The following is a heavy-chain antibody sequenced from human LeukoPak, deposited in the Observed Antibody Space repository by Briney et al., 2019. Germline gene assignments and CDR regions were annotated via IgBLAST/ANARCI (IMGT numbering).Heavy chain of an antibody. CDR2: TNPSGGST. CDR3: ARAYSTSSPFDY. D-gene: IGHD6-6*01. J-gene: IGHJ4*02. CDR1: GYVFTSHY. V-gene: IGHV1-46*01. Sequence: ASVKVSCKASGYVFTSHYIHWMRQAPGHGLEWMGMTNPSGGSTSYAQKFQGRVTMTRDTSTSTVYLELSSLRSEDTAVYYCARAYSTSSPFDYWGQGTLVTVSS.